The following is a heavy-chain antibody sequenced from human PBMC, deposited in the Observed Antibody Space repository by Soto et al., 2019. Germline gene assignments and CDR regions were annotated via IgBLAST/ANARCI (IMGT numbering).Heavy chain of an antibody. CDR3: ARPSGGRIRYLEPFTY. J-gene: IGHJ4*02. Sequence: QVQLVQSGAEVRKPGSSGKVSCKAYGDTFTKYAITWVRQAPGQGLEWVGGLIPVFGTANYAHKFQGRVTVAADESTSTVYMESSSLRSEDTAVYYCARPSGGRIRYLEPFTYWGQGTQLTVSS. CDR2: LIPVFGTA. CDR1: GDTFTKYA. V-gene: IGHV1-69*01. D-gene: IGHD3-3*01.